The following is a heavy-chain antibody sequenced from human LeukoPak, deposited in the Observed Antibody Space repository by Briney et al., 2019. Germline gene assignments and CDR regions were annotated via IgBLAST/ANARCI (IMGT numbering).Heavy chain of an antibody. D-gene: IGHD1-26*01. Sequence: PGGSLRLSCVASGFTFSSYWMHWVRQAPGKGLEWVSAISGSGGSTYYADSVKGRVTISRDNSKNTLYLQVNSLRVEDTAVYYCAKDRLGAMMYFDFWGQGTLVTVSS. CDR2: ISGSGGST. J-gene: IGHJ4*02. V-gene: IGHV3-23*01. CDR3: AKDRLGAMMYFDF. CDR1: GFTFSSYW.